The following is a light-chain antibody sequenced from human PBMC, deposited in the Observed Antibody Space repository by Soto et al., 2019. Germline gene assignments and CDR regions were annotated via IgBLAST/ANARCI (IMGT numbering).Light chain of an antibody. J-gene: IGLJ3*02. Sequence: QSVLTQPASVSGSPGQSITISYTGTSSDVGGYNYVSWYQQYPGKAPKLMIYEVSYRPSGVSNRFSGSKSGNTASLTISGLQAEDEADYYCSSYSNTLDLVFGGGTQLTVL. CDR3: SSYSNTLDLV. CDR2: EVS. V-gene: IGLV2-14*01. CDR1: SSDVGGYNY.